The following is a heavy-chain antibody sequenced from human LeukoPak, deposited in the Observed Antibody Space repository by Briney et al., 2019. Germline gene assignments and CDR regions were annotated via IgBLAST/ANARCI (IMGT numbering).Heavy chain of an antibody. CDR1: GFTFDDCT. Sequence: GGSLRLSCAAFGFTFDDCTMHWVWQAPGKGLEWVSSISWNSGSIAYADSVKGRFTISRDNAKNSLFLQMNSLRAEDTAFYYCAKGLVGTTTFMDYWGQGTLVTVSS. V-gene: IGHV3-9*01. J-gene: IGHJ4*02. CDR3: AKGLVGTTTFMDY. D-gene: IGHD1-26*01. CDR2: ISWNSGSI.